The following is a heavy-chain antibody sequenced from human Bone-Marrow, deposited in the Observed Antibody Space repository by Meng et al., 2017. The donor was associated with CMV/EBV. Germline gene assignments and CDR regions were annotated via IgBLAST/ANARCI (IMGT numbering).Heavy chain of an antibody. CDR1: GYTFTSYG. J-gene: IGHJ6*02. CDR3: ARDPPIVGAVAGRAYYYYGMDV. CDR2: IIPIFGTA. D-gene: IGHD6-19*01. V-gene: IGHV1-69*05. Sequence: SVKVSCKASGYTFTSYGISWVRQAPGQGLEWMGGIIPIFGTANYAQKFQGRVTITTDESTSTAYMELSSLRSEDTAVYYCARDPPIVGAVAGRAYYYYGMDVWGQGTTVTVSS.